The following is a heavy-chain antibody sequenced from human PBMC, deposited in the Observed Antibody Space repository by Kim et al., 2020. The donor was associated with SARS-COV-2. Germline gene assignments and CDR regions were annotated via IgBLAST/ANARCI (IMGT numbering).Heavy chain of an antibody. J-gene: IGHJ4*02. Sequence: GGSMRLSCAASGFTFSSYGMHWVRQAPGKGLEWVAVISYDGSNKYYADSVKGRFTISRDNSKNTLYLQMNSLRAEDTAVYYCAKEHTFWGGMYYFDYWGQGTLVSVSS. D-gene: IGHD3-3*01. V-gene: IGHV3-30*18. CDR3: AKEHTFWGGMYYFDY. CDR1: GFTFSSYG. CDR2: ISYDGSNK.